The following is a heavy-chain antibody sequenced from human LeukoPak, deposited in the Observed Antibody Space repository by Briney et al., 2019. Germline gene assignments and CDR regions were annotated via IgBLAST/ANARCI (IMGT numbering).Heavy chain of an antibody. V-gene: IGHV3-74*01. D-gene: IGHD3-10*01. CDR3: ARGSLDPGIDY. CDR2: MDLDGTTI. Sequence: HAGGSLRLSCVVSGFNFSSHWMHWVRHVAGKGLVWVSRMDLDGTTINYADSVKGRFTISRDNAKNTLYLQMNSLRAEDTALYYCARGSLDPGIDYWGQGTLVTVSS. J-gene: IGHJ4*02. CDR1: GFNFSSHW.